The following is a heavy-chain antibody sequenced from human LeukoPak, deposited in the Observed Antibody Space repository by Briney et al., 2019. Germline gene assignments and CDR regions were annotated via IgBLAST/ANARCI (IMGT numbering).Heavy chain of an antibody. V-gene: IGHV4-31*03. D-gene: IGHD4-17*01. Sequence: SQTLSLTCTVSGGSISSGGYYWSWIRQHPGKGLEWIGYIYYSGSTYYNPSHKSRVTISVDTSKNQFSLKLSSVTAADTAVYYCARVYGDYNWYFDLWGRGTLVTVSS. J-gene: IGHJ2*01. CDR3: ARVYGDYNWYFDL. CDR2: IYYSGST. CDR1: GGSISSGGYY.